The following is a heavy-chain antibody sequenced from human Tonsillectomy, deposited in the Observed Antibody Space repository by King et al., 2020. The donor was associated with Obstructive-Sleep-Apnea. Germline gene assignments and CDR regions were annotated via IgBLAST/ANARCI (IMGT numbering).Heavy chain of an antibody. CDR3: ARGDFCNALSRFSFDY. J-gene: IGHJ4*02. V-gene: IGHV3-21*01. D-gene: IGHD2/OR15-2a*01. CDR2: ISSSGSYI. Sequence: VQLVESGGGLVKPGGSLRLSCAASGFTFSSYSMNWVRQAPGKGLEWVSSISSSGSYIYYADSVKGRVTLSRDNAKKSLYLQMNSLRDEDTAVYYRARGDFCNALSRFSFDYWGQGTLVIVSS. CDR1: GFTFSSYS.